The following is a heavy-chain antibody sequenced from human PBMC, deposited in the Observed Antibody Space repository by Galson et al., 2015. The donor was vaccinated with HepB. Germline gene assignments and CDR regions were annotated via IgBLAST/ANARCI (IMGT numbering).Heavy chain of an antibody. J-gene: IGHJ5*02. CDR3: ARTQRTPGPSITMVRVVIGCWFDP. Sequence: SETLSLTCAVSGGSISSSNWWSWVRQPPGKGLEWIGEIYHSGSTNYNPSLKSRVTISVDKSKNQFSLKLSSVTAADTAVYYCARTQRTPGPSITMVRVVIGCWFDPWGQGTLVTVSS. CDR1: GGSISSSNW. D-gene: IGHD3-10*01. V-gene: IGHV4-4*02. CDR2: IYHSGST.